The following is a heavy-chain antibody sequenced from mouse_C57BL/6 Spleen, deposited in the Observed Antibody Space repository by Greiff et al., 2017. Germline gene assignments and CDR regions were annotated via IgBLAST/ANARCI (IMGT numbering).Heavy chain of an antibody. Sequence: QVQLQQSGAELVKPGASVKMSCKASGYTFTTYPLEWMTQNHGKSLEWIGNFHPYNDDTKYNEKFKGKATLTVEKSSSTVYLELSRLTSDDSAVYYCARRGYGNFYFDYWGQGTTLTVSS. CDR2: FHPYNDDT. D-gene: IGHD2-1*01. J-gene: IGHJ2*01. CDR1: GYTFTTYP. CDR3: ARRGYGNFYFDY. V-gene: IGHV1-47*01.